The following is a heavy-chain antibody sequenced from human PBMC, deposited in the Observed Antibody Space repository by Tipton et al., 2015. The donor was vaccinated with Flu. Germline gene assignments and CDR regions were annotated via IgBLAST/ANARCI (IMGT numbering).Heavy chain of an antibody. V-gene: IGHV4-59*12. Sequence: LRLSCTVSGGSISSYYWSWIRQPPGKGLEWIGYIYYSGSTNYNPSLKSRVTISVDTSKNQFSLKLSSVTAADTAVYYCARDTREGSSANNWFDPWGQGILVTVSS. J-gene: IGHJ5*02. CDR2: IYYSGST. D-gene: IGHD6-6*01. CDR3: ARDTREGSSANNWFDP. CDR1: GGSISSYY.